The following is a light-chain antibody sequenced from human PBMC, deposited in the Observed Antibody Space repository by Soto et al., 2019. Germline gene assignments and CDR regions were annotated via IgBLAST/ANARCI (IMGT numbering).Light chain of an antibody. CDR2: KAS. CDR1: QSISSW. J-gene: IGKJ1*01. Sequence: DIQLTQSPSFLSASVGDRVTITCRASQSISSWLAWYQQKPGKAPKLLIYKASSLESGVPSRFSGSGSGTEFTLTISSLQPDDFATYYCQHYNIYSEAFGQGTKVDIK. V-gene: IGKV1-5*03. CDR3: QHYNIYSEA.